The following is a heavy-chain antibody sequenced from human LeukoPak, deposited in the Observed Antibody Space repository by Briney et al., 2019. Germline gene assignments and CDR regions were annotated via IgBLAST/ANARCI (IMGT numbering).Heavy chain of an antibody. V-gene: IGHV1-8*01. CDR1: GYTFTSYD. CDR3: ARARSGQFPYFFDS. Sequence: GASVKVSCKASGYTFTSYDINWVRQATGQGLEWMGWMNPNSGNTGYAQKFQGRITMTRNTSISTAYLDLTSLTSEDTAVYYCARARSGQFPYFFDSWGQGTLVTVSS. CDR2: MNPNSGNT. J-gene: IGHJ4*02. D-gene: IGHD3-10*01.